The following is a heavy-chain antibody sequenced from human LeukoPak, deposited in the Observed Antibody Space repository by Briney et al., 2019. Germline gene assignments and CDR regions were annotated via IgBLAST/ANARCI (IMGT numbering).Heavy chain of an antibody. CDR1: GDSISTSSYY. CDR2: IYYSGST. Sequence: SETLSLTCSVSGDSISTSSYYWGWIRQPPGKGLEWSGTIYYSGSTYYNPSLTSRVTISVDTSKNQFSLKLSSVTAADTAVYYCARHKDYYYSYMDVWGKGTTVTISS. CDR3: ARHKDYYYSYMDV. J-gene: IGHJ6*03. V-gene: IGHV4-39*01.